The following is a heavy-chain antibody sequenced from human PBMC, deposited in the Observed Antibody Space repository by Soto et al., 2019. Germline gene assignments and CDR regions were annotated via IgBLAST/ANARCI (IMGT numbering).Heavy chain of an antibody. J-gene: IGHJ3*01. CDR2: IKRDGTVT. CDR3: ARDLSPPGDFCYDAFDV. CDR1: GFTFSAFW. V-gene: IGHV3-7*04. D-gene: IGHD2-21*02. Sequence: EVQLVEAGGGLVQPGESLRLSCAASGFTFSAFWMTWLRQAPGKGLEWVANIKRDGTVTHYGDSEEGRCTLSRDNAQNSLFLQLNSLRPEDTAMYYCARDLSPPGDFCYDAFDVWGQGTFVTVSS.